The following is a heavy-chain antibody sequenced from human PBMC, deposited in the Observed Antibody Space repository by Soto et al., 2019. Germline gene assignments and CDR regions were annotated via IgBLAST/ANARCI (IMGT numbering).Heavy chain of an antibody. D-gene: IGHD2-2*01. Sequence: QVQLQESGPGLVKPSQTLSLTCTVSGGSISSGDYYWSWIRQPPGKGLEWIGYIYYSGSTYYNPSLKSRVTISVDTSKTQFSLKLSSVTAEDTAVYYCASLVVAPVHYFDYWGQGTLVTVSS. CDR3: ASLVVAPVHYFDY. CDR2: IYYSGST. V-gene: IGHV4-30-4*01. CDR1: GGSISSGDYY. J-gene: IGHJ4*02.